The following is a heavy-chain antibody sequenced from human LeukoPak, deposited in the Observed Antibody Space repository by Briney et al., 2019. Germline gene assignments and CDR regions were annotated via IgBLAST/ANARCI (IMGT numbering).Heavy chain of an antibody. CDR2: IRSKAYGGTT. J-gene: IGHJ4*01. CDR1: GFTFGDYA. D-gene: IGHD5-24*01. CDR3: TRERDGYNYPKFDY. Sequence: PGRSLRLSCTASGFTFGDYAMSWFRQAPGKGLEWVGFIRSKAYGGTTEYAASVKGRFTISRDDSKSIAYLQKNSLKTEDTAVYYCTRERDGYNYPKFDYWGQEPWSPSPQ. V-gene: IGHV3-49*03.